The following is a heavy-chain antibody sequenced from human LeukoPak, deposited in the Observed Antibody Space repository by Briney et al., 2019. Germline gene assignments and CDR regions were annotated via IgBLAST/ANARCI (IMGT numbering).Heavy chain of an antibody. CDR1: GFTFSSYA. J-gene: IGHJ5*01. D-gene: IGHD6-25*01. V-gene: IGHV3-23*01. CDR3: GKFSAPSGGASGWPWVIDS. Sequence: GGSLRLSCAASGFTFSSYAMTWVRQAPGKGLEWVSALSGSGGTTYDADSVKGRFTISRDNSENTLHLQMSSLRAEDTAVYFCGKFSAPSGGASGWPWVIDSWGQGTLLTVSS. CDR2: LSGSGGTT.